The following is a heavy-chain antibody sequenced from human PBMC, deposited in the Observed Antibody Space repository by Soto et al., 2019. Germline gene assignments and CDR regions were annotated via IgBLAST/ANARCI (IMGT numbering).Heavy chain of an antibody. CDR1: GGSISNSGYY. CDR3: ARYGNAYYDSSGYYSGFGY. CDR2: LHDSGST. D-gene: IGHD3-22*01. Sequence: QVQLQESGPGLVKPSQTLPLTCTVSGGSISNSGYYWSWVRQDPGKVLEWIAYLHDSGSTYYNPSRESRATLSVDTSTNQFFLKLSSVPAAGTAVYYCARYGNAYYDSSGYYSGFGYWGQGTLVTVS. V-gene: IGHV4-31*03. J-gene: IGHJ4*02.